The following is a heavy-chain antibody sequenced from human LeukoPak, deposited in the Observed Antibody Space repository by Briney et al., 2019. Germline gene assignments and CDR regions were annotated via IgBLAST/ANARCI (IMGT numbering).Heavy chain of an antibody. CDR3: ASRGYSYDDYYYGMDV. D-gene: IGHD5-18*01. CDR2: ILYDGSNK. V-gene: IGHV3-30-3*01. Sequence: GGSLRLSCAASRFTCSSYAMQWDRPAPGHGLVWVAVILYDGSNKDYADSVRGRFTISRDNSKKTLYLQRNSLRAEDRAVYYCASRGYSYDDYYYGMDVWGQGTTVTVSS. J-gene: IGHJ6*02. CDR1: RFTCSSYA.